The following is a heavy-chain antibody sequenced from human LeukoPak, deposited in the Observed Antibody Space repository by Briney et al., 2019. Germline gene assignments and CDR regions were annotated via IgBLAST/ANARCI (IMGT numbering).Heavy chain of an antibody. CDR3: AKWGDYDVLTGYYVSDY. CDR1: GFTFSSYA. CDR2: ITGSGGST. J-gene: IGHJ4*02. Sequence: GGSLRLSCAASGFTFSSYAMSWVRQAPGKGLEWVSAITGSGGSTYYADSVKGRFTISRDNSKNTLYLQMNSLRAEDTAVYYCAKWGDYDVLTGYYVSDYWGQGTLVTVSS. V-gene: IGHV3-23*01. D-gene: IGHD3-9*01.